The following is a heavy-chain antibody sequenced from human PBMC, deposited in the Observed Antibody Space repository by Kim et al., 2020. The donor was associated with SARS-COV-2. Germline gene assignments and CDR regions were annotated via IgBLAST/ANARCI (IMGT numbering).Heavy chain of an antibody. D-gene: IGHD3-22*01. CDR1: GGSINTYY. Sequence: SETLSLTCTVSGGSINTYYWSWIRQPAGKGLEWLGRIHSSGNTNYNPSLKSRITMSVDTSKNHFSLKLSSVTAADTAVYYCAREPPAYYFDTSGYYQQAFDYWGQGTLITVSS. V-gene: IGHV4-4*07. CDR3: AREPPAYYFDTSGYYQQAFDY. CDR2: IHSSGNT. J-gene: IGHJ4*02.